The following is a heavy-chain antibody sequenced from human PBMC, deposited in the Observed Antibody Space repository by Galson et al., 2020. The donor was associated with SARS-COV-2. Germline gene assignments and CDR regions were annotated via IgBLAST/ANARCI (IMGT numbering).Heavy chain of an antibody. Sequence: QAGGSLRLSCAASGFTFSSYGMHWVRQAPGKGLEWVAVIWYDGSNKYYADSVKGRFTISRDNSKNTLYLQMNSLRAEDTAVYYCARDLPPFPTQESEFDYWGQGTLVTVSS. CDR1: GFTFSSYG. V-gene: IGHV3-33*01. J-gene: IGHJ4*02. CDR3: ARDLPPFPTQESEFDY. D-gene: IGHD3-3*01. CDR2: IWYDGSNK.